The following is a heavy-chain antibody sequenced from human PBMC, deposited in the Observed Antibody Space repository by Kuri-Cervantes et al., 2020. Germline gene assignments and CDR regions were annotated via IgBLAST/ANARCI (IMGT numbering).Heavy chain of an antibody. CDR2: IGSGSSGSI. CDR3: ASWDTAMVDYYYMDV. D-gene: IGHD5-18*01. V-gene: IGHV3-48*04. Sequence: ETLSLTCAASGFTFNNAWMSWVRQAPGKGLEWVSYIGSGSSGSIHYAESVKGRFTISRDNAKNSLYLQMNSLRAEDTAVYYCASWDTAMVDYYYMDVWGKGTTVTVSS. J-gene: IGHJ6*03. CDR1: GFTFNNAW.